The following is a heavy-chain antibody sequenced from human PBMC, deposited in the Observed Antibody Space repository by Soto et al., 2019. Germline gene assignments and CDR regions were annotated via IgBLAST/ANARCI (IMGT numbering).Heavy chain of an antibody. J-gene: IGHJ4*01. CDR3: ARRYGGNFDY. Sequence: SETLSLTCTVSGGSIRSYYWSWIRQPPGKGLEWIGYIYYSGSTNYNPSLKSRVTISVDTSKNQFSLKLSSLTAADTAVYYCARRYGGNFDYWGHGTLVTVSS. V-gene: IGHV4-59*01. D-gene: IGHD1-26*01. CDR2: IYYSGST. CDR1: GGSIRSYY.